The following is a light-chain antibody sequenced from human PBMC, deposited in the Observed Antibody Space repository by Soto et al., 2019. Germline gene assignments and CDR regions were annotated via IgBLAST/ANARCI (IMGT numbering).Light chain of an antibody. CDR2: DVS. CDR1: SSDVGGYNY. J-gene: IGLJ1*01. CDR3: SSYTSSSTYV. Sequence: QSVLTQSASVSGSPGQSITISCTGTSSDVGGYNYVSWHQQHPGKAPKLMIYDVSNRPSGVSNRFSGSKSGNTASLTISGLQAEDEADYYLSSYTSSSTYVFGTGTKVTVL. V-gene: IGLV2-14*01.